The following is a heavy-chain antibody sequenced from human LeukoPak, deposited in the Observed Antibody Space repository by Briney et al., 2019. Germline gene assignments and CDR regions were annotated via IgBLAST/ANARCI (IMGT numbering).Heavy chain of an antibody. CDR2: ISGSGGST. V-gene: IGHV3-23*01. J-gene: IGHJ6*02. CDR1: GFTFSSYA. CDR3: ARDLEGSITTWYYYYGMDV. Sequence: GGSLRLSCAASGFTFSSYAMSWVRQAPGKGLEWVSAISGSGGSTYYADSVKGRFTISRDNSKNTLYLQMNSLRAEDTAVYYCARDLEGSITTWYYYYGMDVWGQGTTVTVSS. D-gene: IGHD4-11*01.